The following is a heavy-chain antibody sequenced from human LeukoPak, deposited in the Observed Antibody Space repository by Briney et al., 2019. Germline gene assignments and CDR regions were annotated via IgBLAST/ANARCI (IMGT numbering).Heavy chain of an antibody. D-gene: IGHD4-17*01. Sequence: GGSLRLSCVASGFTFSNAWMSWVRQAPGKGLEWLGRIKSKIGVGTTDYDAPVKGRFTISRDDSKTILYLEVNSLKTDDSGVYSCTTDKTVTTRHFDYWGQGTLVTVSS. CDR1: GFTFSNAW. V-gene: IGHV3-15*01. J-gene: IGHJ4*02. CDR3: TTDKTVTTRHFDY. CDR2: IKSKIGVGTT.